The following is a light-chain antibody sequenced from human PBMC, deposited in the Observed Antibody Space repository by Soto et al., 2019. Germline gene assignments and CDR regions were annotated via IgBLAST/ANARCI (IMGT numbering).Light chain of an antibody. V-gene: IGKV3-15*01. CDR2: GAS. J-gene: IGKJ1*01. CDR1: QTVSNN. Sequence: EIVMTQSPVTLYVSPGERATLSCRASQTVSNNLAWYQQKPGQAPRLLIYGASTRATGIPARFTGSGSGTEFSLTIKRLQSEDFAIYYCQQYHNRPPWTFGQGTKVEIK. CDR3: QQYHNRPPWT.